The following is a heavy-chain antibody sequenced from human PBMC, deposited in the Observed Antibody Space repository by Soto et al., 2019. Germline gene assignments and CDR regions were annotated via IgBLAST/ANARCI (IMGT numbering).Heavy chain of an antibody. CDR1: GGSFSGYY. Sequence: SETLSLTCAVYGGSFSGYYWSWIRQPPGKGLEWIGEINHSGSTNYNPSLKSRVTISVDTSKNQFSLKLSSVTAADTAVYYCARGLWFGELFPFYYYYGMDVWGQGTTVTVSS. J-gene: IGHJ6*02. CDR2: INHSGST. V-gene: IGHV4-34*01. D-gene: IGHD3-10*01. CDR3: ARGLWFGELFPFYYYYGMDV.